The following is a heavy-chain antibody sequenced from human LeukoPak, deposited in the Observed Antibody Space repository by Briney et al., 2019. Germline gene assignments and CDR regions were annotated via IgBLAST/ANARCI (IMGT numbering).Heavy chain of an antibody. CDR2: ISYDGSNK. J-gene: IGHJ5*02. D-gene: IGHD3-22*01. CDR3: ARAESSGYYSLYNWLDP. CDR1: GFTFSSYA. Sequence: GGSLRLSCAASGFTFSSYAMHWVRQAPGKGLEWVAVISYDGSNKYYADSVKGRFTISRDNSKNTLYLQMNSLRAEDTAVYYCARAESSGYYSLYNWLDPWGQGTLVTVSS. V-gene: IGHV3-30*04.